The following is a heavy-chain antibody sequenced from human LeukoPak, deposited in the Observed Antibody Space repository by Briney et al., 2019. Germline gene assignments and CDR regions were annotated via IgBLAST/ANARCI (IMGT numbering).Heavy chain of an antibody. CDR1: GGSISSYY. J-gene: IGHJ4*02. V-gene: IGHV4-59*01. Sequence: PSETLSLTCTVSGGSISSYYWSWIRQPPGKGLEYIGYIYNSVNDYNPSLKSRVIISSDPSKNQFSLRLSSMTAADTAVYYCAILPTLWGQGTLVTVSS. CDR3: AILPTL. CDR2: IYNSVN.